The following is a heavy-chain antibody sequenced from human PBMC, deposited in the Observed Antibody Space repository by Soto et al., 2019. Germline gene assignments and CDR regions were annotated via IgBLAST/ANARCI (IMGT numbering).Heavy chain of an antibody. J-gene: IGHJ6*02. D-gene: IGHD5-18*01. CDR2: ISGYNGQT. CDR3: ARDGRKELWVEGLNAMDV. Sequence: QIQLVQSGPEVKKPGASVKVSCKASGYTFTTHGISWVRQAPGQGLEWMGWISGYNGQTNYAQKFRGRVTITTDTSTGTAYMEMRSLRSDDTATYYCARDGRKELWVEGLNAMDVWGQGTTVTVSS. CDR1: GYTFTTHG. V-gene: IGHV1-18*01.